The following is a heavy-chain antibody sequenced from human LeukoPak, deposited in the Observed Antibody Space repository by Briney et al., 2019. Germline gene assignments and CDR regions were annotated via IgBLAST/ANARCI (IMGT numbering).Heavy chain of an antibody. Sequence: SETLSLTCAVYGVSFSHYYWSWVRQPPGKGLDWIGEIDHTGSTNYNPSLKSRVTISLDTSKNQFTLNLSSVTAADTAVYYCARHLGDYKFDPWGQGTLVTVSS. CDR1: GVSFSHYY. D-gene: IGHD4-17*01. J-gene: IGHJ5*02. CDR2: IDHTGST. CDR3: ARHLGDYKFDP. V-gene: IGHV4-34*01.